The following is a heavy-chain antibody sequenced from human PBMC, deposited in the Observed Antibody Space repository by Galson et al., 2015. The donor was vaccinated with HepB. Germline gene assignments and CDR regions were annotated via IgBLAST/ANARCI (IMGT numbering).Heavy chain of an antibody. CDR3: AGAKEPDDFWSGYSQYYFDY. D-gene: IGHD3-3*01. CDR2: ISAYNGNT. CDR1: GYTFTSYG. J-gene: IGHJ4*02. Sequence: SVKVSCKASGYTFTSYGISWVRQAPGQGLEWMGWISAYNGNTNYAQKLQGRVTMTTDTSTSTAYMELRSLRSDDTAVYYCAGAKEPDDFWSGYSQYYFDYWGQGTLVTVSS. V-gene: IGHV1-18*04.